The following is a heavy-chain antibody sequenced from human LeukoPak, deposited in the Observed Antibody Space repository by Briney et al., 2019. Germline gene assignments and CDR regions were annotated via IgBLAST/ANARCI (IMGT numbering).Heavy chain of an antibody. D-gene: IGHD2-2*02. CDR3: TSSDYTSSDY. CDR1: GYTFTDYY. CDR2: IDPKSGGT. J-gene: IGHJ4*02. V-gene: IGHV1-2*02. Sequence: ASMKVSCKASGYTFTDYYMHWVRQAPGQGLEWMGWIDPKSGGTNYAQKFQGRVTMTRDTSISTAYMELSSLTSDDTAVYYCTSSDYTSSDYWGQGTLVTVSS.